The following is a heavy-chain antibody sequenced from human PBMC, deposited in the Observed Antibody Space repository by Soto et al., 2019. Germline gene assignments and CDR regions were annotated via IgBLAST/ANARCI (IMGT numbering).Heavy chain of an antibody. J-gene: IGHJ4*02. CDR2: ISSSGSTI. D-gene: IGHD2-15*01. CDR3: ARDKTRYCSGGSCYPPSYFDY. Sequence: QVQLVESGGGLVKPGGSLRLSCAASGFTFSDYYMSWIRQAPGKGLEWVAYISSSGSTIYYADSVKGRFTISRDNAKNSLYLQMNSLRAEDTAVYYCARDKTRYCSGGSCYPPSYFDYWGQGTLVTVSS. CDR1: GFTFSDYY. V-gene: IGHV3-11*01.